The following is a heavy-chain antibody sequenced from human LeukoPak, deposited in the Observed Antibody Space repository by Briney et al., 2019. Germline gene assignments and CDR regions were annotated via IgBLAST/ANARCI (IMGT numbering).Heavy chain of an antibody. V-gene: IGHV4-59*01. CDR3: ASSHRGWYTPEPYFDY. CDR2: IYYSGST. CDR1: GGSISSYY. Sequence: PSETLSLTCTVSGGSISSYYWSWIRQPPGKGLEWIGYIYYSGSTNYNPSLKSRVTISLDTSKNQFSLKLSSVTAADTAVYYCASSHRGWYTPEPYFDYWGQGTLVTVSS. J-gene: IGHJ4*02. D-gene: IGHD6-19*01.